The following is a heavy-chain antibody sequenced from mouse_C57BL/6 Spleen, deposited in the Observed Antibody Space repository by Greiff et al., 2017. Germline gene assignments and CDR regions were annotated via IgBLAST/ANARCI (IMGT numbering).Heavy chain of an antibody. D-gene: IGHD1-1*01. CDR1: GYTFTDYN. J-gene: IGHJ1*03. CDR3: ARRGIYYGSSPYWYFDV. V-gene: IGHV1-18*01. Sequence: EVKLQQSGPELVKPGASVKLPCKASGYTFTDYNMDWVKQSHGQSLEWIGDINPNNGGTIYNQKFKGKATLTVDKSSSTAYMELRSLTSEDTAVYYCARRGIYYGSSPYWYFDVWGTGTTVTVSS. CDR2: INPNNGGT.